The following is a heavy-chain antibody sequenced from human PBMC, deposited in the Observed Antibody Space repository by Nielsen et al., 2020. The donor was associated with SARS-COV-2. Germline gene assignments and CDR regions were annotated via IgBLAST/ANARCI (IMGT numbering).Heavy chain of an antibody. Sequence: GGSLRLSCAASGFTFSSYAMSWVRQAPGKGLEWVSAISGSGGSTYYADSVKGRFTISRDNSRNTLYLQMNSLRAENTAVYYCAKRYSGYWFDPWGQGTLVTVSS. D-gene: IGHD5-12*01. V-gene: IGHV3-23*01. CDR2: ISGSGGST. CDR1: GFTFSSYA. CDR3: AKRYSGYWFDP. J-gene: IGHJ5*02.